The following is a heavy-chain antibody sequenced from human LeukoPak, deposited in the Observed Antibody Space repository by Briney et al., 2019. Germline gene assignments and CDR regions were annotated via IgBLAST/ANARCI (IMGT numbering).Heavy chain of an antibody. D-gene: IGHD4-11*01. CDR2: IYYSGST. J-gene: IGHJ6*02. Sequence: SETLSLTCTVSGGPISSGDYYWSWLRQPPGKGLEWIGYIYYSGSTYYNPSLKIRVTISVDTSKNQFSLKLSSVTAADTAVYNCARDSVTTYSPAYYGMDVWGQGTTVTVSS. V-gene: IGHV4-30-4*01. CDR3: ARDSVTTYSPAYYGMDV. CDR1: GGPISSGDYY.